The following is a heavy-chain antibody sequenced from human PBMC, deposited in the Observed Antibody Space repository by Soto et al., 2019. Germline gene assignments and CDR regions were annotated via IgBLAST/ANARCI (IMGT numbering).Heavy chain of an antibody. CDR1: GGTFSSYA. J-gene: IGHJ6*02. D-gene: IGHD3-10*01. V-gene: IGHV1-69*13. CDR3: ARGGNHYYGSGSYYNYYYYYGMDV. Sequence: SVKVSCKASGGTFSSYAISWVRQAPGQGLEWMGGIIPIFGTANYAQKFQGRVTITADESTSTAYMELSSLRSEDTAVYYCARGGNHYYGSGSYYNYYYYYGMDVWGQGTKVTVSS. CDR2: IIPIFGTA.